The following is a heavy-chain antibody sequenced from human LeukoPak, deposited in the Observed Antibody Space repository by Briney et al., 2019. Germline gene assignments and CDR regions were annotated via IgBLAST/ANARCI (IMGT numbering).Heavy chain of an antibody. CDR3: ARDASYGDHTSRYYYYGMDV. V-gene: IGHV3-11*01. J-gene: IGHJ6*02. CDR2: ISSSGSTI. Sequence: GGSLRLSCAASGFTFSDYYMSWIRQAPGKGLEWVSYISSSGSTIYYADSVKGRFTISRDNVKNSLYLQMNSLRAEDTAVYYCARDASYGDHTSRYYYYGMDVWGQGTTVTVSS. CDR1: GFTFSDYY. D-gene: IGHD4-17*01.